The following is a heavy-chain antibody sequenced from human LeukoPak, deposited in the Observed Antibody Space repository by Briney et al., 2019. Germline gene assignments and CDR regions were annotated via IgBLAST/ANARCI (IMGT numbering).Heavy chain of an antibody. CDR1: GGTFSSYA. D-gene: IGHD6-6*01. CDR3: ARDQDRIAARRDLAGY. J-gene: IGHJ4*02. V-gene: IGHV1-69*05. Sequence: SVKVSCKASGGTFSSYAISWVRQAPGQGLEWMGGIIPIFGTANYAQKFQGRVTMTTDASTSTAYMELRSLRSDDTAVYYCARDQDRIAARRDLAGYWGQGTLVTVSS. CDR2: IIPIFGTA.